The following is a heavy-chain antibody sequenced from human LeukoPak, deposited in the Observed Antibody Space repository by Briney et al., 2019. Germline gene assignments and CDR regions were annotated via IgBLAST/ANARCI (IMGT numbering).Heavy chain of an antibody. V-gene: IGHV3-30-3*01. D-gene: IGHD3-22*01. CDR2: ISYDGSNK. CDR1: GFTFSSYA. CDR3: ASSYGGYYDSSGYYRGAPIDY. J-gene: IGHJ4*02. Sequence: GGSLRLSCAASGFTFSSYAMHWVRQAPGKGLEWVAVISYDGSNKYYADSVKGRFTISRDNAKNSLYLQMNSLRAEDTAVYYCASSYGGYYDSSGYYRGAPIDYWGQGTLVTVSS.